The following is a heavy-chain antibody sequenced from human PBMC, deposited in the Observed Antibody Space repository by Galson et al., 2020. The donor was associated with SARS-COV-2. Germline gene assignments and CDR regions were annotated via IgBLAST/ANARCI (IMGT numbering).Heavy chain of an antibody. D-gene: IGHD5-18*01. Sequence: NSGGSLRLSCAASGFPFSTYSMNWVRLAPGKGLEWVSSISTSSSYTYYVDSVKGRFSISRDNPRNSLYLQMNSRRAEETAVYYCARDEGIRGYNYGRLYYGMDVWGQGTTVTVSS. CDR2: ISTSSSYT. V-gene: IGHV3-21*01. CDR3: ARDEGIRGYNYGRLYYGMDV. J-gene: IGHJ6*02. CDR1: GFPFSTYS.